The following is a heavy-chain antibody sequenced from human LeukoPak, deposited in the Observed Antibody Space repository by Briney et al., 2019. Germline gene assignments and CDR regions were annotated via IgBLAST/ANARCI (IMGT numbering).Heavy chain of an antibody. CDR3: AKKGGYSYGSLIY. Sequence: PGGSLRLSCAASGFTFSSYAMSWVRQAPGKGLEWVSAISGSGGSTYYADSVKGRFTISRDNSKNTLYLQMNGLRAEDTAVYYCAKKGGYSYGSLIYWGQGTLVTVSS. V-gene: IGHV3-23*01. CDR2: ISGSGGST. D-gene: IGHD5-18*01. CDR1: GFTFSSYA. J-gene: IGHJ4*02.